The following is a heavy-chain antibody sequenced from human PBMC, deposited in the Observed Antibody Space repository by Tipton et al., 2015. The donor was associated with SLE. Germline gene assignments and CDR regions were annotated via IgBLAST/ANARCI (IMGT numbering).Heavy chain of an antibody. CDR2: IYYSGST. D-gene: IGHD1-26*01. CDR1: GGSISSYY. Sequence: TLSLTCTVSGGSISSYYWSWIRQPPGKGLEWIGYIYYSGSTNCNPSLKSRVTISVDTSKNQFSLKLSSVTAADTAVYYCARYGTYDGSRYFQHWGQGTLVTVSS. J-gene: IGHJ1*01. V-gene: IGHV4-59*01. CDR3: ARYGTYDGSRYFQH.